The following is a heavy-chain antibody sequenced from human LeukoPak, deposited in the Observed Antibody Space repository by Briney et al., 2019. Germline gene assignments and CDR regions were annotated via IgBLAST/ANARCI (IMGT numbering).Heavy chain of an antibody. V-gene: IGHV4-59*02. J-gene: IGHJ1*01. Sequence: PSETLSLTCTVSGASVSSYYWNWIRQPPGKGLEWIAYIHYSGSTNYNPSLKSRVSISVDTSKNQFSLKLSSVTAADTAVYYCARGFGESGPAAEYFQHWGQGTLVTVSS. CDR2: IHYSGST. CDR1: GASVSSYY. CDR3: ARGFGESGPAAEYFQH. D-gene: IGHD3-10*01.